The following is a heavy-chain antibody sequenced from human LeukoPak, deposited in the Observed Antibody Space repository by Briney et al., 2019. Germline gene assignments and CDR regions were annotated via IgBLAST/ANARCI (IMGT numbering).Heavy chain of an antibody. CDR1: GGSISGHY. Sequence: SETLSLTCTVSGGSISGHYWSWIRQPPGMGLEWIGNIYSGGSANYSPSLKSRVTISVDTSKNHFSLKMTSMTAADTAVYYCARLAGGSGLDYWGQGTLVTVSS. CDR3: ARLAGGSGLDY. CDR2: IYSGGSA. D-gene: IGHD6-19*01. V-gene: IGHV4-59*11. J-gene: IGHJ4*02.